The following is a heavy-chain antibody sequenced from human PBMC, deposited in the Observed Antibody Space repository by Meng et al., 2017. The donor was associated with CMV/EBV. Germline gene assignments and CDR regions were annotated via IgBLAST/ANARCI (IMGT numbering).Heavy chain of an antibody. V-gene: IGHV1-69*05. Sequence: FSSYAISWVRQAPGQGLEWMGGIIPIFGTANYAQKFQGRVTITTDESTSTAYMELSSLRSEDAAVYYCARGGGTIFGVVTNNWFDPWGQGTLVTVSS. D-gene: IGHD3-3*01. J-gene: IGHJ5*02. CDR3: ARGGGTIFGVVTNNWFDP. CDR1: FSSYA. CDR2: IIPIFGTA.